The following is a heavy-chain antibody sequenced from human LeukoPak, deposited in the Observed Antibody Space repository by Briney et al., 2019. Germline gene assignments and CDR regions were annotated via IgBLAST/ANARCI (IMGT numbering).Heavy chain of an antibody. Sequence: SCPAPVETTQTLPLTRPFSGFSLSTSGMCVGWIPHPPGEGPGWLARIDWDDDTYYSTSLKTRLTISKDTSKNQVVLTMINMDPVDTATYYCARTSYSSSSVFFDYWGQGTLVTVSS. D-gene: IGHD6-6*01. CDR2: IDWDDDT. CDR1: GFSLSTSGMC. CDR3: ARTSYSSSSVFFDY. V-gene: IGHV2-70*11. J-gene: IGHJ4*02.